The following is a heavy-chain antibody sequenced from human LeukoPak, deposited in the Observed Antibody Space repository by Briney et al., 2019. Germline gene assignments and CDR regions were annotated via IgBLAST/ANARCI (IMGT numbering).Heavy chain of an antibody. V-gene: IGHV3-30*18. J-gene: IGHJ4*02. D-gene: IGHD2-8*01. Sequence: PGGSLRLSCAASGFTFSSYGMHWVRQAPGKGLEWVAVISYDGSNKYYADSVKGRFTISRDNSKNTLYLQMNSLRAEDTAVYYCAKDPYLIYWGRGTLVTVSS. CDR2: ISYDGSNK. CDR1: GFTFSSYG. CDR3: AKDPYLIY.